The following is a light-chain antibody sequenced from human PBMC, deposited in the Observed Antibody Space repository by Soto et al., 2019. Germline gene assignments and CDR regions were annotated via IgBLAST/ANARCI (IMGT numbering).Light chain of an antibody. J-gene: IGKJ2*01. CDR3: HQYNNLPYT. Sequence: DIQMTQSPSSLSASIGDRVTITCQASQDISDHLNWYQHKPGTAPRLLIYDASNLQTGVPSRFSGSGSGTSFTFTISSLQSEDIATYHCHQYNNLPYTFGQGTSLEIK. CDR2: DAS. CDR1: QDISDH. V-gene: IGKV1-33*01.